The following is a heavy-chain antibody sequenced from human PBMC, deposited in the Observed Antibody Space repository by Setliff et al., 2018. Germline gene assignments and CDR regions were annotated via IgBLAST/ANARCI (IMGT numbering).Heavy chain of an antibody. Sequence: LRLSCAASGFTFSDHYMHWVRQAPGKGLEWVAVIWDDGGNKYHADSVKGRFTISRDNSKNTLYLQMNSLRPEDTAVYYCARTCSGSGCYAGLESWGQGTPVTVSS. J-gene: IGHJ4*02. CDR1: GFTFSDHY. CDR2: IWDDGGNK. CDR3: ARTCSGSGCYAGLES. V-gene: IGHV3-33*08. D-gene: IGHD2-15*01.